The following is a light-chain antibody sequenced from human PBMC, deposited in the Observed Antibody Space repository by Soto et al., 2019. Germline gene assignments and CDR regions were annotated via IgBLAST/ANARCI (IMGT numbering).Light chain of an antibody. J-gene: IGKJ4*01. CDR3: HQYASSPLT. CDR2: GAS. CDR1: QSVSSSY. Sequence: EIVLTQSPGTLSLSPGERATLSCRASQSVSSSYVAWYQQKPGQAPRLLIYGASSRATGIPDRFSGSGSGTDFTITISSLEPEDFAVYYCHQYASSPLTFGGGTKVEIK. V-gene: IGKV3-20*01.